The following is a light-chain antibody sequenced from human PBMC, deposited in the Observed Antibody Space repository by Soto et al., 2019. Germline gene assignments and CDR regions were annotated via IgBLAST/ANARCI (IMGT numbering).Light chain of an antibody. CDR2: DAS. V-gene: IGKV3-20*01. CDR1: QSVSSY. CDR3: QQYGSSPWT. Sequence: EIVLTQFPAPLAFFPGERATLSCRASQSVSSYLAWYQQKPGQAPRLLIYDASIRATGIPDRFNGSGSGTDFTLTISRLEPEDFAVYYCQQYGSSPWTFGQGTKVDI. J-gene: IGKJ1*01.